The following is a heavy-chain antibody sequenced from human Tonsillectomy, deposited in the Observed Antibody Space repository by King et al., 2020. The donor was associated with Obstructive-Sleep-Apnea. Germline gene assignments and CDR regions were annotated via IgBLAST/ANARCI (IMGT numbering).Heavy chain of an antibody. CDR3: ALRTNYYDSRDY. CDR2: IFSNDAK. Sequence: TLKESGPVLVKPTETLTLTCTVSGFSLSNARMGVSWIRQPPGKALEWLAHIFSNDAKSYSTSLKSRFTISKDTSKSQVVLTMTNMDPVDTATYYCALRTNYYDSRDYWGQGTLVTVSS. D-gene: IGHD3-22*01. J-gene: IGHJ4*02. CDR1: GFSLSNARMG. V-gene: IGHV2-26*01.